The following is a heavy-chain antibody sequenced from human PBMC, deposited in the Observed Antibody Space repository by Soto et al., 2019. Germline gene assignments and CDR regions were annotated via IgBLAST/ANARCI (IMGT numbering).Heavy chain of an antibody. Sequence: PSETLSLTCTVSGGSISSYYWSWIRQPPGKGLERIGYIYYSGSTNYNPSLKSRVTISVDTSKNQFSLKLSSVTAADTAVYYCARVTMVRGVIPYYYYMDVWGKGTTVTAP. D-gene: IGHD3-10*01. V-gene: IGHV4-59*01. CDR1: GGSISSYY. CDR3: ARVTMVRGVIPYYYYMDV. CDR2: IYYSGST. J-gene: IGHJ6*03.